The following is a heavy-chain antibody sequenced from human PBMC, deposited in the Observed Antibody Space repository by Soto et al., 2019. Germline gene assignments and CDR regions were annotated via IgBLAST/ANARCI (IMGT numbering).Heavy chain of an antibody. CDR2: IYYSGST. J-gene: IGHJ4*02. CDR1: GGSISSSSYY. D-gene: IGHD1-7*01. V-gene: IGHV4-39*01. Sequence: LSLTCTVSGGSISSSSYYWGWIRQPPGKGLEWIGSIYYSGSTYYNPSLKSRVTISVDTSKNQFSLKLSSVTAADTAVYYCARRVDNWNYWYFDYWGQGTLVTVS. CDR3: ARRVDNWNYWYFDY.